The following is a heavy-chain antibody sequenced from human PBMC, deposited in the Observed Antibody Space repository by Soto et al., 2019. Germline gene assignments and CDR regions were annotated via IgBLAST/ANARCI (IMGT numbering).Heavy chain of an antibody. CDR1: GGSISSYY. Sequence: SETLSLTCTVSGGSISSYYWSWIRQPPGKGLEWIGYIYYSGSTNYNPSLKSRVTISVDTSKNQFSLKLSSVTAADTAVYYCARVVTTYYDFWSGYSNWFDPWGQGTMVTVSS. D-gene: IGHD3-3*01. CDR3: ARVVTTYYDFWSGYSNWFDP. V-gene: IGHV4-59*01. J-gene: IGHJ5*02. CDR2: IYYSGST.